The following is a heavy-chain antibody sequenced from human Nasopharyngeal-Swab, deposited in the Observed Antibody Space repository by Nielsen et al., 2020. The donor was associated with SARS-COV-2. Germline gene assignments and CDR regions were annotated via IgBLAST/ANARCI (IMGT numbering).Heavy chain of an antibody. Sequence: GESLKISCAASGFTFSSYSMNWVRQAPGKGLEWVSSISSSGSTIYYADSVKGRFTISRDNAKNSLYLQMNSLRAEDTAVYYCARALAATPYYYYGMDVWGQGTTVTVSS. CDR2: ISSSGSTI. CDR3: ARALAATPYYYYGMDV. CDR1: GFTFSSYS. D-gene: IGHD2-15*01. V-gene: IGHV3-48*04. J-gene: IGHJ6*02.